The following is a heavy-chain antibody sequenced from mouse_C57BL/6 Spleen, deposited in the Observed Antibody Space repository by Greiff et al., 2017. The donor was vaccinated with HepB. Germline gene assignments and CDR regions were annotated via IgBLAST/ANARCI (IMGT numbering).Heavy chain of an antibody. Sequence: QVQLKESGAELARPGASVKLSCKASGYTFTSYGISWVKQRTGQGLEWIGEIYPRSGNTYYNEKFKGKATLTADKSSSTAYMELRSLTSEDSAVYFCARPPYDYDGWYFDVWGTGTTVTVSS. J-gene: IGHJ1*03. CDR2: IYPRSGNT. D-gene: IGHD2-4*01. CDR1: GYTFTSYG. CDR3: ARPPYDYDGWYFDV. V-gene: IGHV1-81*01.